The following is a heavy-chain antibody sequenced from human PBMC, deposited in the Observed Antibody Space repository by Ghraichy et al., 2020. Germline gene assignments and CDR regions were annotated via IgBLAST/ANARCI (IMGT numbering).Heavy chain of an antibody. Sequence: SETLSLTCAVSGGSISSSSWWNWVRQPPGKGLEWIGEAHHSGSTNYSPSLKSRVTIYVDKSKNQFSLRLSSVTAADTAVYYCARTAPITGTFDIWGQGTMVTVSS. CDR1: GGSISSSSW. V-gene: IGHV4-4*02. CDR3: ARTAPITGTFDI. D-gene: IGHD1-14*01. J-gene: IGHJ3*02. CDR2: AHHSGST.